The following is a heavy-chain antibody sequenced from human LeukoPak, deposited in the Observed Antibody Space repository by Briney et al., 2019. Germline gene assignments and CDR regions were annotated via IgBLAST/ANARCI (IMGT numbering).Heavy chain of an antibody. CDR2: INPNSGGT. D-gene: IGHD5-12*01. V-gene: IGHV1-2*02. J-gene: IGHJ6*02. CDR1: GYTFTGYY. CDR3: ARDAGCSGYDSLYSAYGMDV. Sequence: ASVKVSCKASGYTFTGYYMHWVRQAPGQGLEWMGWINPNSGGTNYAQKFQGRVTMTRDTSISTAYMELSRLRSDDTAVYYCARDAGCSGYDSLYSAYGMDVWGQGTTVTVSS.